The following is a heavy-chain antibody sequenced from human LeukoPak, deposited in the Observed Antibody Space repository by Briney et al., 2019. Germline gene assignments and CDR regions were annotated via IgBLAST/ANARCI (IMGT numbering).Heavy chain of an antibody. D-gene: IGHD3-9*01. V-gene: IGHV3-30*18. CDR1: GFTLSSYG. CDR3: AKDPLRYFDWLFPPPV. J-gene: IGHJ4*02. CDR2: ILYDRSNK. Sequence: GGSLRLSCAASGFTLSSYGMHWVRQAPRKGREWAAVILYDRSNKYYTDSVKGRFTLSRDNFKNTLYLQINTLRSEDTAVYYCAKDPLRYFDWLFPPPVWGQGTLVTVSS.